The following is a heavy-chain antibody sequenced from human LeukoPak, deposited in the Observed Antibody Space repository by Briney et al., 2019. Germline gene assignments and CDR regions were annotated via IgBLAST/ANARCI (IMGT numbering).Heavy chain of an antibody. Sequence: GGSLRLSCAASGFAFSSNGMHWVRQAPGKGLEWVAFIRYDGSDKYYADSVKGRFTISRDNAKNSLYLQMNSLRAEDTAVYYCASGVQDYFDYWGQGTLVTVSS. CDR3: ASGVQDYFDY. V-gene: IGHV3-30*02. CDR1: GFAFSSNG. J-gene: IGHJ4*02. D-gene: IGHD1-1*01. CDR2: IRYDGSDK.